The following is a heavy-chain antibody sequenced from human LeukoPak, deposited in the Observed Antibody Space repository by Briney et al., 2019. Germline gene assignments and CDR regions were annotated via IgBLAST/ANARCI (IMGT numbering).Heavy chain of an antibody. CDR2: IIPILGIA. J-gene: IGHJ4*02. D-gene: IGHD3-10*01. CDR3: ARGASDYYGSGSYCNPFDY. Sequence: ASVKVSCKASGGTFSSYAISWVRQAPGQGLEWMGRIIPILGIANYAQKFQGRVTITADKSTSTAYMELSSLRSEDTAVYYCARGASDYYGSGSYCNPFDYWGQGTLVTVSS. V-gene: IGHV1-69*04. CDR1: GGTFSSYA.